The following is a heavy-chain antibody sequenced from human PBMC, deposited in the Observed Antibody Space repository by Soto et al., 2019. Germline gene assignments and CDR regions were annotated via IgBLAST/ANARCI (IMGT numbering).Heavy chain of an antibody. V-gene: IGHV4-61*05. CDR1: GGSISSSSYY. D-gene: IGHD6-19*01. Sequence: SETLSLTCTVSGGSISSSSYYWGWIRQPPGKGLEWIGYIYYSGSTNYNPSLKSRVTISVDTSKNQFSLKLSSVTAADTAVYYCARGHSSGWYGGYYFDCWGQGALVTVSS. CDR2: IYYSGST. J-gene: IGHJ4*02. CDR3: ARGHSSGWYGGYYFDC.